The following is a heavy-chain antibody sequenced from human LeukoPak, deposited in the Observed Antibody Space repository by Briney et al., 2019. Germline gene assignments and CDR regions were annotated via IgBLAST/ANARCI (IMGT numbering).Heavy chain of an antibody. CDR2: INPNSGGT. V-gene: IGHV1-2*02. D-gene: IGHD4-23*01. CDR3: ARGDDYGGNSGY. J-gene: IGHJ4*02. CDR1: GYTFTSYY. Sequence: ASVKVSCKASGYTFTSYYMHWVRQAPGQGLEWMGWINPNSGGTNYAQKFQGRVTMTRDTSISTAYMELSSLRSEDTAVYYCARGDDYGGNSGYWGQGTLVTVSS.